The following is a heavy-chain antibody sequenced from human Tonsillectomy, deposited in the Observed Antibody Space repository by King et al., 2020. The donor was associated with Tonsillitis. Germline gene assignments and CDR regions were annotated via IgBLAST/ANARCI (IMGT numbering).Heavy chain of an antibody. CDR3: ARWWTSDGDGSSDAFDI. J-gene: IGHJ3*02. CDR2: LYSGGTT. D-gene: IGHD2-15*01. CDR1: GFTVSSNF. V-gene: IGHV3-66*01. Sequence: VQLVESGGGLVQPGGSLRLSCAASGFTVSSNFMTWVRQAPGKGLEWVSLLYSGGTTDYADSVKGRFTISRDNSKNTLYLQMNSLRAEDTAVYYCARWWTSDGDGSSDAFDIWGQGTMVTVSS.